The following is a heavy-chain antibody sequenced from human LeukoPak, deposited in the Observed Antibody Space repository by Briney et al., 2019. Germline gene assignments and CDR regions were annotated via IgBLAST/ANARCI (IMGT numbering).Heavy chain of an antibody. CDR3: ARGRGATIPFPPDY. J-gene: IGHJ4*02. CDR1: GGSFSGYY. D-gene: IGHD5-12*01. V-gene: IGHV4-34*01. CDR2: INHSGST. Sequence: SETLSLTCAVYGGSFSGYYWSWIRQSPGKGLEWIGEINHSGSTNYNPSLKSRVTISVDTSKNQFSLKLSSVTAADTAVYYCARGRGATIPFPPDYWGQGTLVTVSS.